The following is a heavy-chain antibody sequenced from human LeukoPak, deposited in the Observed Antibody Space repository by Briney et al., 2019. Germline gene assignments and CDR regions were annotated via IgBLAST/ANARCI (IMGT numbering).Heavy chain of an antibody. CDR3: ANLVGDAYYFDY. J-gene: IGHJ4*02. CDR1: GFTFSSYA. CDR2: ISGSGGST. Sequence: GGSLRLSCAASGFTFSSYAMSWVRQAPGKGLEWVSAISGSGGSTYYADSVKGRFTISRDNSKNTLYLQMNSLRAEDTAVYYCANLVGDAYYFDYWGQGTLVTVSS. V-gene: IGHV3-23*01. D-gene: IGHD1-26*01.